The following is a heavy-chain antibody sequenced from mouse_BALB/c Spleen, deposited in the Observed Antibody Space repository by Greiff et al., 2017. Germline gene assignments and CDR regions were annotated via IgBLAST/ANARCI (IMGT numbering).Heavy chain of an antibody. Sequence: EVKLQQSGPGLVKPSQSLSLTCSVTGYSITSGYYWNWIRQFPGNKLEWMGYISYDGSNNYNPSLKNRISITRDTSKNQFFLKLNSVTTEDTATYYCARLHYAMDYWGQGTSVTVSS. CDR1: GYSITSGYY. CDR3: ARLHYAMDY. CDR2: ISYDGSN. V-gene: IGHV3-6*02. J-gene: IGHJ4*01.